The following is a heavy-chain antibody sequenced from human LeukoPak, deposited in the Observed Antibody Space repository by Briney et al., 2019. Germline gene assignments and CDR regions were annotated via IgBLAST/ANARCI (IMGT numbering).Heavy chain of an antibody. CDR1: GYTFTGYY. D-gene: IGHD2-2*01. Sequence: ASVKVSCKASGYTFTGYYTHWVRQAPGQGLEWMGWINPNSGGTNYAQKFQGRVTMTRDTSISTAYMELSRLRSDDTAVYYCARDVRSGCYGFCYYYYYMDVWGKGTTVTVSS. J-gene: IGHJ6*03. CDR3: ARDVRSGCYGFCYYYYYMDV. CDR2: INPNSGGT. V-gene: IGHV1-2*02.